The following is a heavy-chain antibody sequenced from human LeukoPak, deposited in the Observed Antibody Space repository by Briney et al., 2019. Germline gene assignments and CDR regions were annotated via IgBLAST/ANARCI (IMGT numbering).Heavy chain of an antibody. CDR3: AREGPRYCSGGSCIRPNWFDP. V-gene: IGHV1-18*04. CDR2: ISAYNGNT. D-gene: IGHD2-15*01. J-gene: IGHJ5*02. CDR1: GYTFTSYG. Sequence: GASVKVSCKASGYTFTSYGTSWVRQAPGQGLEWMGWISAYNGNTNYAQKLQGRVTMTTDTSTSTAYMELRSLRSDDTAVYYCAREGPRYCSGGSCIRPNWFDPWGQGTLVTVSS.